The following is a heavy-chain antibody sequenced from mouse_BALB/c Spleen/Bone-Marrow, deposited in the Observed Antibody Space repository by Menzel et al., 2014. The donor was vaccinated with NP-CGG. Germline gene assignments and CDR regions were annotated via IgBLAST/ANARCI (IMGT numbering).Heavy chain of an antibody. CDR1: GFSLTSYG. Sequence: VQLVESGPGLVQPSQSLSITCTVSGFSLTSYGVHWVRQSPGKGLEWLGVIWSGGSTDYNAAFKSRLSISKDNSKSQVFFKTNSLQPNDTAIYYCARMDRSSYAMDYWGQGTSVTVSS. D-gene: IGHD2-14*01. V-gene: IGHV2-2*02. CDR3: ARMDRSSYAMDY. J-gene: IGHJ4*01. CDR2: IWSGGST.